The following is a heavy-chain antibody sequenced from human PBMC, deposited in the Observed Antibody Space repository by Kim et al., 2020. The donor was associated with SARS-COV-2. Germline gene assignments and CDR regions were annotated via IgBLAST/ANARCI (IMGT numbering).Heavy chain of an antibody. CDR1: GFTFSSYA. J-gene: IGHJ6*02. Sequence: GGSLRLSCAASGFTFSSYAMHWVRQAPGKGLEWVAVISYDGSNKYYADSVKGRFTISRDNSKNTLYLQMNSLRAEDTAVYYCARDRLRWIYGMDVWGQGTTVTVSS. D-gene: IGHD4-17*01. V-gene: IGHV3-30*04. CDR3: ARDRLRWIYGMDV. CDR2: ISYDGSNK.